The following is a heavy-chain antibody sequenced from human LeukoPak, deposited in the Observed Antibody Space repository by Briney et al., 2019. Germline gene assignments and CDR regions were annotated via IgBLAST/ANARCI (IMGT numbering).Heavy chain of an antibody. CDR3: ARVGGRMDFWSGYYFDY. CDR2: ISSSSSYI. V-gene: IGHV3-21*01. D-gene: IGHD3-3*01. Sequence: GGSLRLSCAASGFTFSSYSMNWVRQAPGKGLEWVSSISSSSSYIYYADSVKGRFTISRDNAKNSLYLQMNSLRAEDTAVYYCARVGGRMDFWSGYYFDYWGQGTLVTVSS. J-gene: IGHJ4*02. CDR1: GFTFSSYS.